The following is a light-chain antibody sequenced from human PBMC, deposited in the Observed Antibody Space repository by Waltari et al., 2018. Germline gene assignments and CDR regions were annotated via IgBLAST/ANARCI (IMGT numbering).Light chain of an antibody. V-gene: IGKV1-33*01. CDR2: DAC. J-gene: IGKJ2*01. CDR1: QDIQTF. Sequence: DTQMTQSPSSLSASVGDRVTITCQASQDIQTFLNWLKQKPGKAPQLLIYDACKLETGVPSRFSGSGSGTSFTFTISSLQPHDSAVYFCLQYDNLPYAFGQGTRLEI. CDR3: LQYDNLPYA.